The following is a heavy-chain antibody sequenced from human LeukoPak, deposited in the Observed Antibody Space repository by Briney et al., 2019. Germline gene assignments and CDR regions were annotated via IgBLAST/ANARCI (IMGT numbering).Heavy chain of an antibody. CDR2: IYTSGST. CDR3: ARAKGGYDSSGKSDAFDI. V-gene: IGHV4-4*07. J-gene: IGHJ3*02. D-gene: IGHD3-22*01. CDR1: GGSISSYY. Sequence: SETLSLTCTVSGGSISSYYWSWIRQPAGKGLEWIGRIYTSGSTNYNPSLKSRVTISVDTSKNQFSLKLSSVTAADTAVYYCARAKGGYDSSGKSDAFDIWGQGTMVTVSS.